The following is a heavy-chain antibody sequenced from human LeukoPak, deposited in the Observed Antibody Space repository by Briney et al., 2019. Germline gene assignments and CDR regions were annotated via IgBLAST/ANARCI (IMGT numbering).Heavy chain of an antibody. CDR3: ASSDSSGYGAFDI. CDR1: GYTFTSYD. V-gene: IGHV1-8*01. Sequence: GASVKVSCKASGYTFTSYDINWVRQATGQGLEWMGWMNPNSGNTGYAQKFQGRVTMTRNTSISTAYMELSSLRSEDTAVYYCASSDSSGYGAFDIWGQGTMVTVSS. J-gene: IGHJ3*02. CDR2: MNPNSGNT. D-gene: IGHD3-22*01.